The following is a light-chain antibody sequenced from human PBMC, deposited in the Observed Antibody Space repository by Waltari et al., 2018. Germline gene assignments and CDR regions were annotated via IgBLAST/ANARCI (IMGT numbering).Light chain of an antibody. CDR3: QQYDNYWT. Sequence: DIQMTQSPSTLSASVGDRVTITCRATQSITTWLAWYQQKPRKAPKHLIYRASNVESGVPSRFSGSGSGTEVTLTISSLQPDDFATYDCQQYDNYWTFGQGTKVEIK. CDR2: RAS. CDR1: QSITTW. J-gene: IGKJ1*01. V-gene: IGKV1-5*03.